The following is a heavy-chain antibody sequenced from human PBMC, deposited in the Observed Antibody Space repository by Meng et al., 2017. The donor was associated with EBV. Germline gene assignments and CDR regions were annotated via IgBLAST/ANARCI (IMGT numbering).Heavy chain of an antibody. CDR1: GYTFTSYG. CDR2: ISAYNGNT. D-gene: IGHD3-22*01. Sequence: QVQVVQAGAEVEEPGGSVKVACKASGYTFTSYGISWVRQAPGQGLEWMGWISAYNGNTNDAQKLQGRVTMTTDTSTSTAYMELRSLRSDDTAVYYCARDGRLYDTPSPFDYWGQGTLVTVSS. V-gene: IGHV1-18*01. CDR3: ARDGRLYDTPSPFDY. J-gene: IGHJ4*02.